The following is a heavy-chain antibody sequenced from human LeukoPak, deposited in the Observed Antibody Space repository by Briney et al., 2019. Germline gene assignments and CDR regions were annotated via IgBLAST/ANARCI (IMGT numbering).Heavy chain of an antibody. V-gene: IGHV4-39*07. Sequence: SETLSLTCTVSGGSISSSSYYWGWIRQPPGKGLEWIGSIYYSGSTYYNPSLKSRVTISLDTSKNQFSLRLSSVTAADTAVYYCARQGTYYNEYDYWGQGTLVTVSS. CDR2: IYYSGST. D-gene: IGHD3-10*01. CDR1: GGSISSSSYY. CDR3: ARQGTYYNEYDY. J-gene: IGHJ4*02.